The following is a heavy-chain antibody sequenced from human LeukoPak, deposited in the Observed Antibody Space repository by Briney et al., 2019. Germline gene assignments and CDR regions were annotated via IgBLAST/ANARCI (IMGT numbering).Heavy chain of an antibody. CDR1: GGSISNHY. V-gene: IGHV4-4*07. CDR3: AREGTWGSGWFDP. CDR2: IYTSGST. D-gene: IGHD3-16*01. J-gene: IGHJ5*02. Sequence: SETLSLTCIVSGGSISNHYWSWIRQPPGKGLEWIGRIYTSGSTNYNPSLKSRVTMSVDTSKNQFSLKLSSVTAADTAVYYCAREGTWGSGWFDPWGQGTLVTVSS.